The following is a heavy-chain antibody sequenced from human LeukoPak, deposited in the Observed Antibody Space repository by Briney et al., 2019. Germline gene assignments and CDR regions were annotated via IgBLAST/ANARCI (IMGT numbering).Heavy chain of an antibody. V-gene: IGHV4-31*03. D-gene: IGHD4-17*01. CDR2: IYYSGST. Sequence: SETLSLTCTVSGDSICSGGYYWNWIRQHPGKGLEWIGYIYYSGSTYYNPSLKSRVTISVDTSKNQFSLKLSSVTAADTAVYYCARALRLNGDYGYRVPFYHHWGQGTLVTVSS. J-gene: IGHJ1*01. CDR1: GDSICSGGYY. CDR3: ARALRLNGDYGYRVPFYHH.